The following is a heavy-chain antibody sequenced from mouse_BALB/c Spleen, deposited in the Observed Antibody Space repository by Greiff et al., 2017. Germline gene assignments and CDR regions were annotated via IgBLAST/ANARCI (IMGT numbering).Heavy chain of an antibody. Sequence: VPLHQSGPELVKPGASVKMSCKASGYTFTSYYIHWVKQRPGQGLEWIGWIYPGDGSTKYNEKFKGKTTLTADKSSSTAYMLLSSLTSEDSAIYFCARISLGAGYGNYPYAMDYWGQGTSVTVSS. D-gene: IGHD2-10*02. CDR3: ARISLGAGYGNYPYAMDY. V-gene: IGHV1S56*01. CDR2: IYPGDGST. CDR1: GYTFTSYY. J-gene: IGHJ4*01.